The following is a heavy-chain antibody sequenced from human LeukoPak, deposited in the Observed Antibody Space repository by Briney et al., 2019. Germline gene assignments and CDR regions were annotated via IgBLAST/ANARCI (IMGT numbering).Heavy chain of an antibody. Sequence: GASVKVSCKASGYTFTSYYMHWVRQAPGQGLEWMGIINPSGGSTSYAQKFQGRVTMTRDTSTSTVYMELSSLRSEDTAVYYCARVAYDILTGLSPGNAFDIWGQGTMVTVSS. J-gene: IGHJ3*02. V-gene: IGHV1-46*01. CDR3: ARVAYDILTGLSPGNAFDI. D-gene: IGHD3-9*01. CDR2: INPSGGST. CDR1: GYTFTSYY.